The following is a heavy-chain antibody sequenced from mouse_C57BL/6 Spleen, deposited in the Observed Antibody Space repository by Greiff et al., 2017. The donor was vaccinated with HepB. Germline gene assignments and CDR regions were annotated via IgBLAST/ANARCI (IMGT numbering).Heavy chain of an antibody. CDR1: GYTFTSYW. D-gene: IGHD1-1*01. CDR3: ARSGTTVVATPFDY. J-gene: IGHJ2*01. Sequence: VQLQQPGAELVKPGASVKMSCKASGYTFTSYWITWVKQRPGQGLEWIGDIYPGSGSTNYNEKFKSKATLTVDTSSSTAYMQLSSLTSQDSAVYYCARSGTTVVATPFDYWGQGTTLTVSS. CDR2: IYPGSGST. V-gene: IGHV1-55*01.